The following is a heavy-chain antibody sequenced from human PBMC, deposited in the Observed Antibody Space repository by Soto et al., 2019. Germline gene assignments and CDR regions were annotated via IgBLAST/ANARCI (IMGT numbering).Heavy chain of an antibody. D-gene: IGHD3-10*01. CDR1: VFSFSIYW. J-gene: IGHJ6*01. Sequence: WGSLLVSCATSVFSFSIYWMHWVRQVPGKGLVWVARMNEDGGTTDYADSVKGRFTISRDNAKNTLYLQMNSLRVEDTSVYYCASDLSGRADVWGQGTTVTVSS. V-gene: IGHV3-74*01. CDR3: ASDLSGRADV. CDR2: MNEDGGTT.